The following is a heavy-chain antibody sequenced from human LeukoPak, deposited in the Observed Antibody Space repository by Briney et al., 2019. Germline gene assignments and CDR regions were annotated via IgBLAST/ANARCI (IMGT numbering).Heavy chain of an antibody. Sequence: PGGSLRLSCAASGFTVSSNYMSWVRQAPGKGLEWVGRIKSKTDGGTTDYAAPVKGRFTISRDDSRNTVYLQMKSPKIEDTAVYYCCTHHTSSSCIYWGQGTLVTVSS. CDR3: CTHHTSSSCIY. V-gene: IGHV3-15*01. CDR2: IKSKTDGGTT. CDR1: GFTVSSNY. J-gene: IGHJ4*02. D-gene: IGHD6-13*01.